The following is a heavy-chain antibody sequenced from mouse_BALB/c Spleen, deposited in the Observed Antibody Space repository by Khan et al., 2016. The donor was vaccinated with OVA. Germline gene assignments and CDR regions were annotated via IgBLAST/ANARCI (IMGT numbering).Heavy chain of an antibody. D-gene: IGHD2-14*01. CDR1: GDSITSGY. Sequence: EVQLQESGPSLVKPSQTLSLTCSVTGDSITSGYWNWIRKFPGNKLDYMGYICYSGTTYYNPSLKSRISITRATSKNQFYLQLNSVTTEATATYDCARWNYRYDGYFDYWGQGTALTVSS. J-gene: IGHJ2*01. CDR2: ICYSGTT. V-gene: IGHV3-8*02. CDR3: ARWNYRYDGYFDY.